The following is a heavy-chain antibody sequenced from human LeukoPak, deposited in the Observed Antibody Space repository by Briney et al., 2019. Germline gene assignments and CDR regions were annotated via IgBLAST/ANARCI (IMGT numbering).Heavy chain of an antibody. Sequence: PGGSLRLSCAASGFTFSNYGMSWVRQAPGKGLEWVADIKKDGTVKNHVESVRGRFTISRDNAKNSLYLQMRSLRVDDTAVYFCARGPDYGIRSDYLDYWGQGTLVTVSS. CDR3: ARGPDYGIRSDYLDY. D-gene: IGHD4-17*01. J-gene: IGHJ4*02. CDR2: IKKDGTVK. CDR1: GFTFSNYG. V-gene: IGHV3-7*01.